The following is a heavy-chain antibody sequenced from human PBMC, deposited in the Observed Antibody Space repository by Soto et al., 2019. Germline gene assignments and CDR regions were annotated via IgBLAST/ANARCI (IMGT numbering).Heavy chain of an antibody. CDR2: FDPEDGET. CDR1: GYTLTELS. J-gene: IGHJ3*02. Sequence: ASVKVSCKVSGYTLTELSMHWVRQAPGKGLEWMGGFDPEDGETIYAQKFQGRVTMTEDTSTDTAYMELSSLRSEDTAVYYCATDPSLYCTNGVCYGDDFDIWGQGTMVTVSS. CDR3: ATDPSLYCTNGVCYGDDFDI. V-gene: IGHV1-24*01. D-gene: IGHD2-8*01.